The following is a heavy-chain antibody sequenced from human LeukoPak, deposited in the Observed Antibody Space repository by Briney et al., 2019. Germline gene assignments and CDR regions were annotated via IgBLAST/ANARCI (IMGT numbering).Heavy chain of an antibody. J-gene: IGHJ4*02. Sequence: GGSLRLSCVVSGFTFEDYAMHWVRQAPGKGLEWVANIKEDGSKKNHLDSVKGRFTISRDNAKNFLYLQMNSLRVEDTALYYCARDGDGRGEDFDYWGQGILVTVSS. D-gene: IGHD4-17*01. CDR2: IKEDGSKK. CDR3: ARDGDGRGEDFDY. CDR1: GFTFEDYA. V-gene: IGHV3-7*01.